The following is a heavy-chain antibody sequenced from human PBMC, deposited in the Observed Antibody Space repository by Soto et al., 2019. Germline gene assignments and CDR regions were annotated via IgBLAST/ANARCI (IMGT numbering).Heavy chain of an antibody. J-gene: IGHJ4*02. V-gene: IGHV4-34*01. CDR2: INHSGST. Sequence: SETLSLTCAVYGGSFSGYYWSWIRQPPGKGLEWIGEINHSGSTDYNPSLKSRVTISVDTSKNQFSLKLSSVTAADTAVYYCARGEPWDIVATIFNYWGQGTLVTVSS. CDR1: GGSFSGYY. D-gene: IGHD5-12*01. CDR3: ARGEPWDIVATIFNY.